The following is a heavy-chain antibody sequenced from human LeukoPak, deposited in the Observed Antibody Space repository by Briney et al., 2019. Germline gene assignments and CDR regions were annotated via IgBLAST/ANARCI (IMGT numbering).Heavy chain of an antibody. CDR3: ASPLTTVTTRPFDY. Sequence: GGSLRLSCGASGFTFSSYSMNWVRQAPGKGLEWVSSISSSSSYIYYADSVKGRFTISRDNAKNSLYLQMNSLRAEDTAVYYCASPLTTVTTRPFDYWGQGTLVTVSS. D-gene: IGHD4-11*01. J-gene: IGHJ4*02. V-gene: IGHV3-21*01. CDR1: GFTFSSYS. CDR2: ISSSSSYI.